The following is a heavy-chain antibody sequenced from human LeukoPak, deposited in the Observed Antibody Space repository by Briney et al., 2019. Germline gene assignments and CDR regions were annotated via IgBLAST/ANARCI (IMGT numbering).Heavy chain of an antibody. CDR1: GGTFSSYA. Sequence: ASVKASCKASGGTFSSYAISWVRQAPGQGLEWMGRINPNSGGTNYAQKFQGRVTMTRDTSISTAYMELSRLRSDDTAVYYCAREGFMSNWFDPWGQGTLVTVSS. CDR2: INPNSGGT. J-gene: IGHJ5*02. V-gene: IGHV1-2*06. CDR3: AREGFMSNWFDP. D-gene: IGHD3-16*01.